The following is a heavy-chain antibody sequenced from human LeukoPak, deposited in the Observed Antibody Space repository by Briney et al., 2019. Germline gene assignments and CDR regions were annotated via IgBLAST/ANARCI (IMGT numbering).Heavy chain of an antibody. V-gene: IGHV1-2*02. CDR2: INPNSGGT. J-gene: IGHJ3*02. D-gene: IGHD3-16*02. Sequence: ASVKVSCKASGYTFTSYGISWVRQAPGQGLEWMGWINPNSGGTNYAQKFQGRVTMTRDTSISTAYMELSRLRSDDTAVYYCARDLERLYPGGAFDIWGQGTMVTVSS. CDR3: ARDLERLYPGGAFDI. CDR1: GYTFTSYG.